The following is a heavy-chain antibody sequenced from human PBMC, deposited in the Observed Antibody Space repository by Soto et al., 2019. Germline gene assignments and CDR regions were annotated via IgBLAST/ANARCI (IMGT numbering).Heavy chain of an antibody. V-gene: IGHV3-23*01. D-gene: IGHD6-13*01. CDR1: GFAFSAYA. CDR2: ITGRGDTT. Sequence: GGSLRLSCAASGFAFSAYAMSWVRQAPGKGLEWVSAITGRGDTTDYADSVKGRFTISRDNSKNTLYLQMNSLRAEDTAVYYCAKDKGAAGVFDYWGKGTLVTXSS. J-gene: IGHJ4*02. CDR3: AKDKGAAGVFDY.